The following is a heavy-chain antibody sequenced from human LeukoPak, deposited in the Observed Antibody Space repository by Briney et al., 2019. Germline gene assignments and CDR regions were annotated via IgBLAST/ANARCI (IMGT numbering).Heavy chain of an antibody. V-gene: IGHV3-23*01. CDR1: GFTFSNYA. CDR2: ISGSGGST. Sequence: PGGSLTLSCAASGFTFSNYAMRWVRQAQGQGLEWVSDISGSGGSTYYADSVKGRFPISRDNSKTTLYLQMNSLRAEDTAVYYCARDQSYESRAWVGAFDVWGQGTMVSVSS. D-gene: IGHD3-16*01. J-gene: IGHJ3*01. CDR3: ARDQSYESRAWVGAFDV.